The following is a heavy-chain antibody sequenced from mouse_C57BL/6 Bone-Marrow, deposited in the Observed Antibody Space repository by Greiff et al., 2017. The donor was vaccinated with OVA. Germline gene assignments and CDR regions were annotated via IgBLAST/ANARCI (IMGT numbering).Heavy chain of an antibody. D-gene: IGHD1-1*01. CDR3: ARGNFGSSFYAMDY. V-gene: IGHV14-3*01. J-gene: IGHJ4*01. CDR2: IDPANDNT. CDR1: GFNIKNTY. Sequence: VQLQQSVAELVRPGASVKLSCTASGFNIKNTYMHWVKQRPEQGLEWIGRIDPANDNTKYAPKFQGKATMTADTSSNTAYLQLSSLSPEDTAVYCCARGNFGSSFYAMDYWGQGTSVTVSS.